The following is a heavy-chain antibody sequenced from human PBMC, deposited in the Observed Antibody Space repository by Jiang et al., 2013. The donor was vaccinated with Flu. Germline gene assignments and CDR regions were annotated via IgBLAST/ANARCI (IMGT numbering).Heavy chain of an antibody. CDR3: ATTPGGCSSTSCYLDYYYGMDV. J-gene: IGHJ6*02. Sequence: SVKVSCKASGYTFTSYAMHWVRQAPGQRLEWMGWINAGNGNTKYSQKFQGRVTITRDTSASTAYMELSSLRSEDTAVYYCATTPGGCSSTSCYLDYYYGMDVWGQGTTVTVSS. CDR1: GYTFTSYA. CDR2: INAGNGNT. V-gene: IGHV1-3*01. D-gene: IGHD2-2*01.